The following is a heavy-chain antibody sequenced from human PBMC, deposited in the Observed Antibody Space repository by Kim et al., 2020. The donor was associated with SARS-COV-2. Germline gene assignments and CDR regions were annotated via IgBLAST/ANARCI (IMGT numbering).Heavy chain of an antibody. CDR1: GGSFSGYY. J-gene: IGHJ3*02. CDR3: ARRRPFYGWSDALDI. Sequence: SETLSLTCAVYGGSFSGYYWSWIRQPPGKGLEWIGEINHSGSTNYNASLKSRVAISVDTSKNQFSLKLSSVTAADTAGYYCARRRPFYGWSDALDIGGQG. D-gene: IGHD6-19*01. CDR2: INHSGST. V-gene: IGHV4-34*01.